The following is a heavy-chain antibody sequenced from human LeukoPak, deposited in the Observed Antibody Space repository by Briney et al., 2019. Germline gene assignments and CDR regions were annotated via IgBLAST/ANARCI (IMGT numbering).Heavy chain of an antibody. J-gene: IGHJ6*03. V-gene: IGHV4-39*07. CDR2: IYYSGST. D-gene: IGHD3-22*01. CDR1: GGSISSSSYY. CDR3: ARDWGKWTMKEYYYYYMDV. Sequence: SETLSLTCTVSGGSISSSSYYWGWIRQPPGKGLEWIGSIYYSGSTYYNPSLKSRVTISVDTSKNQFSLKLSSVTAADTAVYYCARDWGKWTMKEYYYYYMDVWGKGTTVTVSS.